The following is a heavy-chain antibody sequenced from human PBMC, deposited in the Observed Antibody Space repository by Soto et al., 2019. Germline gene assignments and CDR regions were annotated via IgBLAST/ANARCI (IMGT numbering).Heavy chain of an antibody. CDR1: GYTFTSYA. J-gene: IGHJ6*02. V-gene: IGHV1-3*01. CDR2: INAGNGNT. CDR3: AREPLLVATISSSKELGMARYYYYGMDV. Sequence: ASVKVSCKASGYTFTSYAMHWVRQAPGQRLEWMGWINAGNGNTKYSQKFQGRVTITRDTSASTAYMELSSLRSEDTAVYYCAREPLLVATISSSKELGMARYYYYGMDVWGQGTTVTVSS. D-gene: IGHD5-12*01.